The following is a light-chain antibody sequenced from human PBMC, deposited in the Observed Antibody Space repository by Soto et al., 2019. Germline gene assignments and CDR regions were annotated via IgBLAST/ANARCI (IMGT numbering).Light chain of an antibody. J-gene: IGLJ2*01. V-gene: IGLV1-40*01. Sequence: QSVLTQPPSVSGTPGQRDSISCTGTSSNLGADSDVHWHQHLPGTAPKLLLFRNNVRPSGVPVRFSGSKSGPSAPLAIPGLYAEDEAFYYCQSDNNSLSTPIFGAGTKLTVL. CDR3: QSDNNSLSTPI. CDR1: SSNLGADSD. CDR2: RNN.